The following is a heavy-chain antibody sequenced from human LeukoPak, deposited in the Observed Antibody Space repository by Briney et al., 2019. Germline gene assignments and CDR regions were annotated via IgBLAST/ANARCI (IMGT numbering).Heavy chain of an antibody. CDR3: ARVRDGHYHYESSGEFDY. V-gene: IGHV3-30*04. J-gene: IGHJ4*02. CDR2: ISYDGSNK. D-gene: IGHD3-22*01. CDR1: GFTFSGYA. Sequence: GGSLRLSCAASGFTFSGYAMHWVRQAPGKGLDWVAVISYDGSNKYYADSVKGRFTISRDNSKNTLYLQMNSLRVEDRAVYYCARVRDGHYHYESSGEFDYWGEGSLVTVYS.